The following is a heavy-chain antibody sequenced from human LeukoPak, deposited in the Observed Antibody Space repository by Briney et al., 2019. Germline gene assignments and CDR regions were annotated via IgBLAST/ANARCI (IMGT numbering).Heavy chain of an antibody. CDR3: ARTRSQAVSAQYFDY. CDR1: GGSVSSYS. D-gene: IGHD2-8*01. J-gene: IGHJ4*02. CDR2: FYYSGST. Sequence: SSETLSVTCTVSGGSVSSYSWSWIRQPPGKGLEWIGYFYYSGSTNYNPSLKSRVTISVDTSKSQFSLNLTSVTAADTAVYYCARTRSQAVSAQYFDYWGQGTLVTVSS. V-gene: IGHV4-59*08.